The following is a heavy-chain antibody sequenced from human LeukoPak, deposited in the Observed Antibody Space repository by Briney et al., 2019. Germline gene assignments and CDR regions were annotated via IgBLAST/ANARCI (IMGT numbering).Heavy chain of an antibody. CDR2: ISGNGGSI. CDR3: AKGDRAADGYFDS. V-gene: IGHV3-9*01. CDR1: GFTFDDYG. D-gene: IGHD6-25*01. J-gene: IGHJ4*02. Sequence: PGGSLRLSCAASGFTFDDYGMHWVRQAPGKGLEWVSGISGNGGSIHFADSVKGRFTLSRDNAKNSLYLQMRSLRVEDTAFYYCAKGDRAADGYFDSWGQGTLVTVSS.